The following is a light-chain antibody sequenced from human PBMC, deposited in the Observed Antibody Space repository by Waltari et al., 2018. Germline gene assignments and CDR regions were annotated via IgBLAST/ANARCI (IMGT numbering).Light chain of an antibody. J-gene: IGKJ1*01. Sequence: LTQSPGTLSLSPGERATLSCRASQSIGTYLVWSQQKPGQAPRLLMYAASRRATGIPDRFSGSGSGTDFSLTISRLEPEDFAVYFCQNHERLPATFGQGTKVEIK. V-gene: IGKV3-20*01. CDR2: AAS. CDR1: QSIGTY. CDR3: QNHERLPAT.